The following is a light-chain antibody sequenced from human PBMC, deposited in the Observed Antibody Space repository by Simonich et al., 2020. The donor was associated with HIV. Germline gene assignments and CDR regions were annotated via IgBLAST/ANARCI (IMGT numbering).Light chain of an antibody. CDR3: QQFNTYSLT. CDR2: KAS. V-gene: IGKV1-5*03. Sequence: DIQMTQSPSTLSASIGDRVTITCRPSQNRNIWLAWYQQKPGKAPKLLIYKASTLESGVPSRFSGSGSGTEFTLTISSLQPDDFATYYCQQFNTYSLTFGGGTKVEIK. J-gene: IGKJ4*01. CDR1: QNRNIW.